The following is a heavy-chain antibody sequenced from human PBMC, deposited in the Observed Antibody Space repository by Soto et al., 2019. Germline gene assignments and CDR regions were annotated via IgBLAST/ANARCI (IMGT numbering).Heavy chain of an antibody. CDR1: GFTFSSYA. J-gene: IGHJ3*02. Sequence: GGSLRLSCAASGFTFSSYAMSWVRQAPGKGLEWVSAISGSGGSTYYADSVKGRFTISGDNSKNTLYLQMNSLRAEDTAVYYCAKIRTYLSGVVAPNEADFDIWGKGIMVTVSS. V-gene: IGHV3-23*01. CDR2: ISGSGGST. D-gene: IGHD2-15*01. CDR3: AKIRTYLSGVVAPNEADFDI.